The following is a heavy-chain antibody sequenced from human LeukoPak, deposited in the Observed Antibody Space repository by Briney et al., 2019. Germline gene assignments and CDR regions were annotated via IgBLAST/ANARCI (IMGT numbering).Heavy chain of an antibody. D-gene: IGHD3-3*02. CDR1: GFTFSDYY. CDR2: IYSSGST. CDR3: ARDSSSFPNYFDF. Sequence: GGSLRLSCAASGFTFSDYYMSWIRQAPGQGLEWVSLIYSSGSTFYADSVQGRFTVSRDNSKNTLYLQMNSLRAEDTAMYYCARDSSSFPNYFDFWGQGTLVTVSS. J-gene: IGHJ4*02. V-gene: IGHV3-53*01.